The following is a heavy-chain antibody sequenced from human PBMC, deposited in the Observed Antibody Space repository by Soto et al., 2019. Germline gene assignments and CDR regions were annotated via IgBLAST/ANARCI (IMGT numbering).Heavy chain of an antibody. V-gene: IGHV3-74*01. CDR1: GFTFSSYW. D-gene: IGHD3-22*01. J-gene: IGHJ4*02. Sequence: LRLSCAASGFTFSSYWMHWVRQAPGKGLVWVSLINSDGSSTTYADSVKGRFTISRDNAKNTLYLQMNSLRAEDTAVYYCAREHYESSGRLDYWGQGTLVTVSS. CDR3: AREHYESSGRLDY. CDR2: INSDGSST.